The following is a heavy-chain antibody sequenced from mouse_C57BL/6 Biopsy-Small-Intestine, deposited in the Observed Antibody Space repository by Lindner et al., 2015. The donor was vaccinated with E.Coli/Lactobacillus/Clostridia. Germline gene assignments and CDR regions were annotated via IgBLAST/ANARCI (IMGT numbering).Heavy chain of an antibody. CDR1: GYSFTDYT. CDR3: ARWVYGSSNY. Sequence: VQLQESGIELVMPGASVKISCKASGYSFTDYTMNWVKQINGKSLEWIGVINPNYGTTNYNQKFKSKATLTVDSSSSTVYMQLSSLSSEDSAVYYCARWVYGSSNYWGQGTTLTVSS. J-gene: IGHJ2*01. D-gene: IGHD1-1*01. CDR2: INPNYGTT. V-gene: IGHV1-39*01.